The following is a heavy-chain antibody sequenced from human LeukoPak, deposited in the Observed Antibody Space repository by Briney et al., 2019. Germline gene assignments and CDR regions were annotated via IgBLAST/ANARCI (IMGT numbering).Heavy chain of an antibody. Sequence: SETLSLTCTVSGGSISSGSYYWSWIRQPAGKGLEWIGRIYTSGSTNYNPSLKSRVTISVDTSKNQFSLKLSSVTAADTAVYYCARVSGHYYDSSGYYYPNPFFDYWGQGTLVTVSS. D-gene: IGHD3-22*01. J-gene: IGHJ4*02. CDR1: GGSISSGSYY. CDR3: ARVSGHYYDSSGYYYPNPFFDY. V-gene: IGHV4-61*02. CDR2: IYTSGST.